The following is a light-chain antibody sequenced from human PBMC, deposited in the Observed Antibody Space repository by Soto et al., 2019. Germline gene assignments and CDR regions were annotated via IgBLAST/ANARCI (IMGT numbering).Light chain of an antibody. J-gene: IGKJ3*01. CDR1: QSISSY. V-gene: IGKV1-39*01. CDR3: QQSYSTPHT. Sequence: DIQMTHSPSSLSASVGDRVTITCRASQSISSYLNWYQQKPGKAPKLLIYAASSLQSGVPSRFSGSGSGTDFTLTISSLQPEDFATYYCQQSYSTPHTFGPGTRWIS. CDR2: AAS.